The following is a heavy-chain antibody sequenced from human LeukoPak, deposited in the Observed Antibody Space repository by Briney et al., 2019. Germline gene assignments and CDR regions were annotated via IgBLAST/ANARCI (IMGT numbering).Heavy chain of an antibody. CDR1: GGSFSGYY. J-gene: IGHJ5*02. V-gene: IGHV4-34*01. CDR3: ARGRSRSWFDP. Sequence: SETLSLTCAVYGGSFSGYYWSWIRQPPGKGLEWIGGINHSGSTNYNPSLKSRVTISVDTSKNQFSLKLSSVTAADAAVYYCARGRSRSWFDPWGQGTLVTVSS. CDR2: INHSGST.